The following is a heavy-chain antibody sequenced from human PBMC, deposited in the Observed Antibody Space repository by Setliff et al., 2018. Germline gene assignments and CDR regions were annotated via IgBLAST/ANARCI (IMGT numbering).Heavy chain of an antibody. Sequence: PSETLSLTCTVSGDSIRSSRYYWGWIRQPPGKGLEWIGEINHSGSTNYNPSLQSRATISIDTSKNQISLKITSVTAADTALYSCAGTPARGTTWLSPFDYWGQGIQVTVSS. CDR1: GDSIRSSRYY. J-gene: IGHJ4*02. D-gene: IGHD3-9*01. CDR2: INHSGST. CDR3: AGTPARGTTWLSPFDY. V-gene: IGHV4-39*01.